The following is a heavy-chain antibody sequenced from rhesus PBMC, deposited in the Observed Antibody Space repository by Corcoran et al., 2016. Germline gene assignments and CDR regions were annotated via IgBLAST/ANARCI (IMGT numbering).Heavy chain of an antibody. Sequence: QVQLQESGPAVVKPSETLSLTCAVSGGSISSSHWWSWIRQSPGKGVEWIGGIYGSGGSTQYNPALESLVTISIDTSKNQFSLKLSSVTAADTAVYYCARRGSGWTRDYWGQGVLVTVSS. CDR2: IYGSGGST. CDR3: ARRGSGWTRDY. CDR1: GGSISSSHW. V-gene: IGHV4-93*02. J-gene: IGHJ4*01. D-gene: IGHD6-31*01.